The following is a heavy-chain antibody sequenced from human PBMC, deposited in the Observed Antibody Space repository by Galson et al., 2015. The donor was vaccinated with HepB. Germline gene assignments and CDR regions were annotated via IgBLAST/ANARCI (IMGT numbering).Heavy chain of an antibody. J-gene: IGHJ4*02. CDR2: ISYDGSNK. D-gene: IGHD3-3*01. V-gene: IGHV3-30*04. CDR3: AREATYAGFFCDY. Sequence: SLRLSCAASGFTFSSYAMHWVRQAPGKGLEWVAVISYDGSNKYYADSVKGRFTISRDNSKNTLYLQMNSLRAEDTAVYYCAREATYAGFFCDYWGQGTLVTVSS. CDR1: GFTFSSYA.